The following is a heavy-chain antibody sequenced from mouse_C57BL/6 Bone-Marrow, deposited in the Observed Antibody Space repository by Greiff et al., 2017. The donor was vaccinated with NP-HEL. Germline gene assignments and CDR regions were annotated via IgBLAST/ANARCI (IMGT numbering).Heavy chain of an antibody. J-gene: IGHJ4*01. V-gene: IGHV3-6*01. CDR1: GYSITSGYY. CDR3: ARETTVVARDYAMDY. D-gene: IGHD1-1*01. Sequence: VQLQQSGPGLVKPSQSLSLTCSVTGYSITSGYYWNWIRQFPGNKLEWMGYISYDGSNNYNPSLKNRISITRDTSKNQFFLKLNSVTTEDTATYYCARETTVVARDYAMDYWGQGTSVTVSS. CDR2: ISYDGSN.